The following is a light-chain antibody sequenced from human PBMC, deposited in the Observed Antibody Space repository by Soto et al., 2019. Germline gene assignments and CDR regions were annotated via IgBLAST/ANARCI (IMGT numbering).Light chain of an antibody. CDR3: AAWDDSLSGPSYV. V-gene: IGLV1-47*01. Sequence: QSELTQPPSASGTPGQRVTISCSGSSSNIGSNYVYWYQQLPGTAPKLLIYRNNQRPSGVPDRFSGSKSGTSASLAISGLRSEDEADYYCAAWDDSLSGPSYVFGTGTKLTVL. CDR1: SSNIGSNY. CDR2: RNN. J-gene: IGLJ1*01.